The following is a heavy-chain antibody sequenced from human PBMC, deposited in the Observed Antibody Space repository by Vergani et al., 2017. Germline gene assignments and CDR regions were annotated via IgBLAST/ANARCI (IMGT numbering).Heavy chain of an antibody. CDR2: ISYDGSNK. CDR3: VKGQYYDFWSGYHYYFDY. Sequence: QVQLVESGGRVVQPGRSLRLSCAASGFTFSSYGMHWVRQAPGKGLEWVTIISYDGSNKDYEDSVMGRFTISRDNSKSRGYLHMNSLRAEDAAVYYCVKGQYYDFWSGYHYYFDYWRQGSLVTV. CDR1: GFTFSSYG. J-gene: IGHJ4*02. D-gene: IGHD3-3*01. V-gene: IGHV3-30*18.